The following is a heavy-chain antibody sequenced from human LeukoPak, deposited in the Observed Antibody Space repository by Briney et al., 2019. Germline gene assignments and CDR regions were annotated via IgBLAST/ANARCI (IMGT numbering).Heavy chain of an antibody. J-gene: IGHJ6*03. CDR1: GGSISSYY. CDR2: IYTSGST. Sequence: PSETLSLTCTVSGGSISSYYWSWIRQPPGKGLEWIGYIYTSGSTNCNPSLKSRVTISVDTSKNQFSLKLSSVTAADTAVYYRARHAIAYYDFWSGHHMDVWGKGPRSPSP. CDR3: ARHAIAYYDFWSGHHMDV. D-gene: IGHD3-3*01. V-gene: IGHV4-4*09.